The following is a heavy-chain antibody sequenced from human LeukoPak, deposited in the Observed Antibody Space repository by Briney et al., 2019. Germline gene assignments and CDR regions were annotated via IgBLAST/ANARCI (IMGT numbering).Heavy chain of an antibody. CDR3: ARTIDRAFDY. V-gene: IGHV5-51*01. D-gene: IGHD4/OR15-4a*01. CDR1: GYIFSTYW. Sequence: GESLKISCKGSGYIFSTYWIGWVRQMPGKGLEWMGIIYPGDSDTRYSPSFEGQVTISADKSISTAYLQWSSLKASDTAMYYCARTIDRAFDYWGQGTLVTVSS. CDR2: IYPGDSDT. J-gene: IGHJ4*02.